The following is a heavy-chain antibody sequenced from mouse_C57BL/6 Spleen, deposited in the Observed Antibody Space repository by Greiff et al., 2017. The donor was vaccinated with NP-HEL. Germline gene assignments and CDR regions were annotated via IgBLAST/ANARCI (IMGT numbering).Heavy chain of an antibody. CDR1: GFTFSNYW. V-gene: IGHV6-3*01. Sequence: EVKLMESGGGLVQPGGSMKLSCVASGFTFSNYWMNWVRQSPEKGLEWVAQIRLKSDNYATHYAESVKGRFTISRDDSKSSVYLQMNNLRAEDTGIYYCSTGTGGDYWGQGTTLTVSS. D-gene: IGHD4-1*01. J-gene: IGHJ2*01. CDR3: STGTGGDY. CDR2: IRLKSDNYAT.